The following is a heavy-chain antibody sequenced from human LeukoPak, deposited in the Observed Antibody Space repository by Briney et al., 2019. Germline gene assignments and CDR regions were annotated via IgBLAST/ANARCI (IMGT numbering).Heavy chain of an antibody. CDR2: ITTYNGNT. CDR1: GYTFTKYG. CDR3: ARDFGQWLPPSGDY. D-gene: IGHD6-19*01. J-gene: IGHJ4*02. V-gene: IGHV1-18*01. Sequence: ASVKVSCKTSGYTFTKYGISWVRQAPEQGLEWMGWITTYNGNTDYAQKVQGRLTMTADTSTSTAYMELRSLRSDDTAVYYCARDFGQWLPPSGDYWGQGTLVTVSS.